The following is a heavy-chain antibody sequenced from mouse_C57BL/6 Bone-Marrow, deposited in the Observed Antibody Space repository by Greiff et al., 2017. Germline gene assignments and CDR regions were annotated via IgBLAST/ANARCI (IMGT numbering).Heavy chain of an antibody. CDR3: TQFYCGYDVFAY. CDR1: GYTFTDYE. J-gene: IGHJ3*01. CDR2: IDPETGGT. V-gene: IGHV1-15*01. Sequence: QVHVKQSGAELVRPGASVTLSCKASGYTFTDYEMHWVKQTPVHGLEWIGAIDPETGGTAYNQKFKGKAILTADKSSSTAYMELRSLTSEDSAVYYCTQFYCGYDVFAYWGQGTLVTVSA. D-gene: IGHD2-2*01.